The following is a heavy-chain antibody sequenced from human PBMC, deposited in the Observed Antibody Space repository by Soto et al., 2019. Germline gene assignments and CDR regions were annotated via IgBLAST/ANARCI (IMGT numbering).Heavy chain of an antibody. V-gene: IGHV4-59*01. J-gene: IGHJ4*02. CDR3: ARESVVAVFDY. D-gene: IGHD2-15*01. CDR2: IYYSGST. CDR1: GGSISSYY. Sequence: SETLSLTCTVSGGSISSYYWSWIRQPPGKGLEWIGYIYYSGSTNYNPSLKSRVTISVDTSKNQFSLKLSSVTAADTAVYYCARESVVAVFDYWGQGTLVTVSS.